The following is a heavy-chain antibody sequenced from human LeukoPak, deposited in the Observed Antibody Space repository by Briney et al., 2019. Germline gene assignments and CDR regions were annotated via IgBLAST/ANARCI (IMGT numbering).Heavy chain of an antibody. J-gene: IGHJ6*02. CDR2: IVPVVEIT. Sequence: SVKVSCKASGYTFTSYDINWVRQAPGQGLEWMGRIVPVVEITNYAQPFHDRVTITADKTTSTTHMELSSLRSEDTAVYFCASFAWLSRATYSFALDVWGQGTTVAVSS. D-gene: IGHD3-9*01. CDR3: ASFAWLSRATYSFALDV. CDR1: GYTFTSYD. V-gene: IGHV1-69*04.